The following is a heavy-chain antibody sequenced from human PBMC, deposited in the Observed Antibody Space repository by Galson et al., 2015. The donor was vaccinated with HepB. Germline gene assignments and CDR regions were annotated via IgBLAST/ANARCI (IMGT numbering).Heavy chain of an antibody. J-gene: IGHJ4*02. CDR3: AKEVYDRSGFYFDY. CDR1: GFMFDDYT. D-gene: IGHD3-22*01. V-gene: IGHV3-43*01. Sequence: SLRLSCAASGFMFDDYTMHWVRQAPGKGLEWVSLISWDGGSTYYADSVKGRFTNSRDNSKNSLYLQMNSLRTEDTALYYCAKEVYDRSGFYFDYWGQGTLVTVSS. CDR2: ISWDGGST.